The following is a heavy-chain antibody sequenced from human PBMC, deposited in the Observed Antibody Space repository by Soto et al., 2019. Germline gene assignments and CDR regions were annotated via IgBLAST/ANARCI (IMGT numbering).Heavy chain of an antibody. CDR1: GGSISSGDYY. Sequence: SETLSLTCTVSGGSISSGDYYWSWIRQPPGKGLEWIGYIYFSGSTYYNPSLKSRVTISVDTSKNQFSLKLSSVTAADTAVYYCARRSPYYDILSGYHDYWGQGTLVTVS. V-gene: IGHV4-30-4*01. J-gene: IGHJ4*02. CDR3: ARRSPYYDILSGYHDY. CDR2: IYFSGST. D-gene: IGHD3-9*01.